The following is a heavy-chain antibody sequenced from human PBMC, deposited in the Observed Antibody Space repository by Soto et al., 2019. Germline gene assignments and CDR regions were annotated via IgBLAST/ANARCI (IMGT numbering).Heavy chain of an antibody. CDR3: ARDRGNDTHVNGYFDY. Sequence: PGGSLRLSCAASGFTFSSYGMHWVRQAPGKGLEWVAVIWYDGSNKYYADSVKGRFPISRDNSKNTLYLQMNSLRAEDTAVYYCARDRGNDTHVNGYFDYWGQGTLVTVSS. J-gene: IGHJ4*02. CDR2: IWYDGSNK. V-gene: IGHV3-33*01. D-gene: IGHD2-8*01. CDR1: GFTFSSYG.